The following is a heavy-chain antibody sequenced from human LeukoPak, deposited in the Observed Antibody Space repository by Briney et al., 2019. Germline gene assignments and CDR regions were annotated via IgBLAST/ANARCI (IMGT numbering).Heavy chain of an antibody. CDR1: GFTFSSYG. Sequence: GGSLRLSCAASGFTFSSYGMHWVRQAPGKGLEWVAVISYDGSNKYYADSVKGRFTISRDNSKNTLYLQMNSLRAEDTAVYYCARDHKPWELSSFDYWGQGTLVTVSS. V-gene: IGHV3-30*03. D-gene: IGHD1-26*01. CDR3: ARDHKPWELSSFDY. J-gene: IGHJ4*02. CDR2: ISYDGSNK.